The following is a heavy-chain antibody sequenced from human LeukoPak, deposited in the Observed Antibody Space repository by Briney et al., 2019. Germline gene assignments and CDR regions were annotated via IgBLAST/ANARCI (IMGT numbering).Heavy chain of an antibody. CDR2: IYHSGST. Sequence: SETLSLTCAVSGYTISSGYYWGWIRQPPGKGLEWIGSIYHSGSTYYNPSLKSRVTISVDTSKNQFSLKLSSVTAADTAVYYCAGQPGYCTNGVCYNVLFDPWGQGTLVTVSS. V-gene: IGHV4-38-2*01. CDR1: GYTISSGYY. D-gene: IGHD2-8*01. CDR3: AGQPGYCTNGVCYNVLFDP. J-gene: IGHJ5*02.